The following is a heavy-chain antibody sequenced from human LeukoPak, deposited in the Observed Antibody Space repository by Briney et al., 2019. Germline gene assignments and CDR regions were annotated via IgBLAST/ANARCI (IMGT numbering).Heavy chain of an antibody. CDR1: GVTFSSYW. D-gene: IGHD1-26*01. CDR3: ARRGASTGAFDI. Sequence: GGSLRLSCAASGVTFSSYWMHWVRQAPGKGLVWVSRINSDGSTTNYADSVKGRFTISRDNAKNTLYLQMNSLRAEDTAVYYCARRGASTGAFDIWGQGTMVTVSS. V-gene: IGHV3-74*01. J-gene: IGHJ3*02. CDR2: INSDGSTT.